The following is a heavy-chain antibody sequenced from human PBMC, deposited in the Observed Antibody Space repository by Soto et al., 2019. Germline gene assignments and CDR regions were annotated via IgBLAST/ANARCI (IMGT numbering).Heavy chain of an antibody. CDR3: ARAVPEYSGYAYPDAFDI. Sequence: QSQTLSLTCAISGDSVSSNSAAWNWIRQSPSRGLEWLGRTYYRSKWYNDYAVSVKSRITINPDTSKNQFSLQLNSVTPEDTAVYYCARAVPEYSGYAYPDAFDIWGQGTMVTVSS. V-gene: IGHV6-1*01. CDR2: TYYRSKWYN. J-gene: IGHJ3*02. CDR1: GDSVSSNSAA. D-gene: IGHD5-12*01.